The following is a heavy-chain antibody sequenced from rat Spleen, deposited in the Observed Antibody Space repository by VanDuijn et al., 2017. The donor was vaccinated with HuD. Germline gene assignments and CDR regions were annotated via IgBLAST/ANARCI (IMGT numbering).Heavy chain of an antibody. CDR3: ATRDGGYPG. CDR1: GFTFSNSY. J-gene: IGHJ3*01. D-gene: IGHD1-11*01. Sequence: EVQLVESGGDLVQPGRSMKLSCAASGFTFSNSYMAWVRQAPARGLEWVASISTGGGNTYYRDSVKGRFTIARDNAKSTLYLQMYSLRSEDTATYYCATRDGGYPGWGQGTLVTVSS. CDR2: ISTGGGNT. V-gene: IGHV5-25*01.